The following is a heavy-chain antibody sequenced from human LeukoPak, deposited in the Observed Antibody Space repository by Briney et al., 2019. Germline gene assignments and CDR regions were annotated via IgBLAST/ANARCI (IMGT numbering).Heavy chain of an antibody. J-gene: IGHJ2*01. CDR1: GFTFSSYA. V-gene: IGHV3-23*01. D-gene: IGHD6-19*01. Sequence: GGSLRLSCAASGFTFSSYAMSWVRQAPGKGLEWVSAISGSGGSTYYADSVKGRFTISRDNSKNTLYLQMNSLRAEDTAVYYCAARRAVAGTGLWYFDLWGRGTLVTVSS. CDR2: ISGSGGST. CDR3: AARRAVAGTGLWYFDL.